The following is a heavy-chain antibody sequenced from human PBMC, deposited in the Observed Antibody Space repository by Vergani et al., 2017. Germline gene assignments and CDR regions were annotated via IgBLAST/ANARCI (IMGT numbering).Heavy chain of an antibody. J-gene: IGHJ3*01. CDR1: GFDFSSYI. Sequence: EVQLVESGGGLVKPGGSLRLSCVVSGFDFSSYIMNWVRQAPGKGLEWVSFVSTGTKSQSYAESVKGRFTISRDSAKNSLYLQMDSLRAEDTAVYYCAREYSSTSGRAFDFWGQGTKVTVSS. V-gene: IGHV3-21*05. CDR3: AREYSSTSGRAFDF. CDR2: VSTGTKSQ. D-gene: IGHD2-2*01.